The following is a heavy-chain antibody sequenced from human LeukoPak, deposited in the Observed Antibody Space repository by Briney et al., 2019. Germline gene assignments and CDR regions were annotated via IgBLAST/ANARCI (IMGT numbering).Heavy chain of an antibody. V-gene: IGHV3-23*01. J-gene: IGHJ3*02. CDR2: ISGNGEST. CDR1: GLTFSNYA. CDR3: AKAYDGYAFDI. Sequence: PGGSLRLSCAASGLTFSNYAMSWVRQAPGKGLEWVSVISGNGESTYYADSVKGRFTISRDNSKNTLYLQMNSLRAEDTAVYYCAKAYDGYAFDIWGQGTMVTVSS. D-gene: IGHD3-16*01.